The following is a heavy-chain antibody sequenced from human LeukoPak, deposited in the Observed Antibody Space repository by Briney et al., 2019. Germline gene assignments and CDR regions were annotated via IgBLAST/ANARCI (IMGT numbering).Heavy chain of an antibody. Sequence: SVKVSCKASGGTFSSYAISWVRQAPGQGLEWMGRIIPIFGTANYAQKFQGRVTITTDESTSTAYMDLSSLRSEDMAVYYCASHRVAAPPKFDYWGQGTLVTVSS. D-gene: IGHD2-15*01. CDR2: IIPIFGTA. CDR3: ASHRVAAPPKFDY. V-gene: IGHV1-69*05. CDR1: GGTFSSYA. J-gene: IGHJ4*02.